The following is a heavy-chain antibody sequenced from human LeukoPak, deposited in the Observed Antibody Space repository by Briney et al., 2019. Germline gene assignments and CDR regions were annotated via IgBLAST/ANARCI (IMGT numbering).Heavy chain of an antibody. Sequence: PGGSLRLSCAASGFTFSSYSMNWVRQAPGKGLEWVSYISSSSSTIYYADSVKGRFTISRDNAKNSLYLQMNSLRAEDMALYYCAKEARYCSGGSCYFDYWGQGTLVTVSS. CDR3: AKEARYCSGGSCYFDY. V-gene: IGHV3-48*01. D-gene: IGHD2-15*01. CDR2: ISSSSSTI. J-gene: IGHJ4*02. CDR1: GFTFSSYS.